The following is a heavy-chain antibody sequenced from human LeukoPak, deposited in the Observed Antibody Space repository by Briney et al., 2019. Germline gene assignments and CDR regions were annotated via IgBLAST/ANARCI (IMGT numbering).Heavy chain of an antibody. CDR1: GGSITNTNY. Sequence: SGTLSLTCGVSGGSITNTNYWTWVRQPPGKGLEWIGEVNLQGSTNYNPSLMGRVAISVDMSENHISLQLTSVTAADTAVYYCARGDLALSGTREYYYYYGMDVWGQGTTVTVSS. V-gene: IGHV4-4*02. J-gene: IGHJ6*02. CDR2: VNLQGST. CDR3: ARGDLALSGTREYYYYYGMDV. D-gene: IGHD3-16*01.